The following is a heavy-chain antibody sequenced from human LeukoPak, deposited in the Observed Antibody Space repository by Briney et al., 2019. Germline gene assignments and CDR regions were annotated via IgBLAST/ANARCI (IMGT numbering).Heavy chain of an antibody. Sequence: GGSLRLSCAASGITVSTNYMSWVRQAPGKGLEWVSLIYSDGGTYYADSVKGRFTISRDKSKNTLYLQMNSLRAEDTAVYYCARGGNPSYFDYWGQGTLVTVSS. CDR1: GITVSTNY. V-gene: IGHV3-53*01. D-gene: IGHD1-14*01. J-gene: IGHJ4*02. CDR3: ARGGNPSYFDY. CDR2: IYSDGGT.